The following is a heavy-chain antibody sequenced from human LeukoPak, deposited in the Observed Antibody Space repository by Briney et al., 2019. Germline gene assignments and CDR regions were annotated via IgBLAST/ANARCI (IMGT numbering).Heavy chain of an antibody. V-gene: IGHV1-69*05. Sequence: GASVKVSCKAFGGTFSSYANSWVRQAPGQGLEWMGGIIPIFGTANYAQKFQGRVTITTDESTSTACMELSSLRSEDTAVYYCARGSRITIFGVATFDYWGQGTLVTVSS. CDR2: IIPIFGTA. CDR1: GGTFSSYA. J-gene: IGHJ4*02. CDR3: ARGSRITIFGVATFDY. D-gene: IGHD3-3*01.